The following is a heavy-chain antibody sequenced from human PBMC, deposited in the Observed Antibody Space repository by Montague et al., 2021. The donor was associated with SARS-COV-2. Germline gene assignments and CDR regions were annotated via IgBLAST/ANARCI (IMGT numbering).Heavy chain of an antibody. CDR2: INHSGST. D-gene: IGHD3-22*01. V-gene: IGHV4-34*01. J-gene: IGHJ2*01. CDR3: ARGAPTITMIVVVFTGAGWYFDL. CDR1: GGSFSGYY. Sequence: SETLSLTCAVHGGSFSGYYWSWTRQPPGKGLEWIGEINHSGSTNYNPSLKSRVSISVDTSKNQFSLKRSSVTAADTAVYYCARGAPTITMIVVVFTGAGWYFDLWGRGTLVTVSS.